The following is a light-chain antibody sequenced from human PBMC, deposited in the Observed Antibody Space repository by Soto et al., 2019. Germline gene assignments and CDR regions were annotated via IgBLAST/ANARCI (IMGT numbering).Light chain of an antibody. V-gene: IGKV1-33*01. J-gene: IGKJ5*01. CDR1: QDISNY. CDR2: DAS. CDR3: QQYDNLPLT. Sequence: DFQMTQSPSSLSASVGDRVTITCQASQDISNYLNWYQQKPGKAPKLLIYDASNLETGVPSRFSRSGSGTEFNFTISSLQPEDIATYYCQQYDNLPLTFGQGTRLEIK.